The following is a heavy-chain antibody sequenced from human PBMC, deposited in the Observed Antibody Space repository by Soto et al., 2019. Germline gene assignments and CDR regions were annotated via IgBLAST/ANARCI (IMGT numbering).Heavy chain of an antibody. CDR3: AGVGVVTPSFYDY. D-gene: IGHD3-3*01. V-gene: IGHV1-69*02. CDR1: GGTFSSYT. Sequence: QVQLVQSGAEVKKPGSSVKVSCKASGGTFSSYTISWVRQAPGPGLEWMGRIIPLLGIANYAQKFQGRVTITADKSVRKAYMELSSLRSEDTAVYYCAGVGVVTPSFYDYGGQGTLVTVSS. J-gene: IGHJ4*02. CDR2: IIPLLGIA.